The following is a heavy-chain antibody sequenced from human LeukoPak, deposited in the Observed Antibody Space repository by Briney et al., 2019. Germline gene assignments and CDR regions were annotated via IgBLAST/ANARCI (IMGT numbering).Heavy chain of an antibody. V-gene: IGHV3-48*02. Sequence: GSLRLSCAASGFTFSSNGMNWVRQAPGKGLDFIAYIRITGATIYYADSLKGRFTISRDNARNSLYLQMNSLRDEDTAVYFCARANSLMVRGVISYYDSWGQGTLVTVSS. CDR1: GFTFSSNG. J-gene: IGHJ4*02. CDR3: ARANSLMVRGVISYYDS. D-gene: IGHD3-10*01. CDR2: IRITGATI.